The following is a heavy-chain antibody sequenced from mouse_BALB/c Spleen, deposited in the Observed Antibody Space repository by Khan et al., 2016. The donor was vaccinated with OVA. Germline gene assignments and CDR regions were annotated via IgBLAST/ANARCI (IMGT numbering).Heavy chain of an antibody. J-gene: IGHJ2*01. CDR1: GYSFTGYF. D-gene: IGHD1-1*01. CDR3: ARIYGSDFDY. CDR2: INPHIGET. Sequence: VQLKESGPELVKPGASVKISCKASGYSFTGYFMNWVMQSHGKSLEWIGRINPHIGETFYNQKFKGNATLTVDESSSTAHMELRSLASEDSAVYYCARIYGSDFDYWGQGTTLTVSS. V-gene: IGHV1-20*02.